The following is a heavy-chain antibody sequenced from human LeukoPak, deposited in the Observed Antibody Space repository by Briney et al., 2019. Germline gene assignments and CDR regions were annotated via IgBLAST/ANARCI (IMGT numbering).Heavy chain of an antibody. Sequence: SETLSLTCTVSGGSISSGGYYWSWIRQHPGKGLEWIGYIYYSGSTYYNPSLKSRVTISVDTSKNQFSLKLSSVTAADTAVYYRARGPDIVVVPAGFDPWGQGTLVTVSS. CDR1: GGSISSGGYY. D-gene: IGHD2-2*01. J-gene: IGHJ5*02. CDR2: IYYSGST. V-gene: IGHV4-31*03. CDR3: ARGPDIVVVPAGFDP.